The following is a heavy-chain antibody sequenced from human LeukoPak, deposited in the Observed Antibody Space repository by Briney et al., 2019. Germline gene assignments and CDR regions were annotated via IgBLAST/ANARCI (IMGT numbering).Heavy chain of an antibody. CDR3: ARDRSSSYNWFDP. CDR1: GGSISSYY. Sequence: SSETLSLTCTVSGGSISSYYWSWIRQPPGKGLEWIGYIYYSGSTNYNPSLKSRVTISVDTSKNQFSLKLSSVTAADTAVYYCARDRSSSYNWFDPWGQGTLVTVSS. CDR2: IYYSGST. D-gene: IGHD6-6*01. V-gene: IGHV4-59*01. J-gene: IGHJ5*02.